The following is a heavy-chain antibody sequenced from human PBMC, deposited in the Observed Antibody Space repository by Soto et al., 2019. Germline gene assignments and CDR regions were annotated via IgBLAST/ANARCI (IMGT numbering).Heavy chain of an antibody. CDR3: GVGVIISGSGVIES. D-gene: IGHD3-3*02. V-gene: IGHV4-4*02. J-gene: IGHJ4*02. CDR2: IYHSGAT. Sequence: QVQLQEAGPGLVKPSGTLSLTCTVSSGSINNDRWWTWVRQPPGKGLEWIGEIYHSGATNYDPSLKSRVTISQDKSKDQFSLKLNSVTAADTATYYCGVGVIISGSGVIESWGQGTLVIVSS. CDR1: SGSINNDRW.